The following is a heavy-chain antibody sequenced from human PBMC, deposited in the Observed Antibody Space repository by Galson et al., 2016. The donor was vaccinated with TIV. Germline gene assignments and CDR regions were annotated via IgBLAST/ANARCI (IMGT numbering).Heavy chain of an antibody. CDR2: ISSDGTT. CDR1: DFTVSRNY. CDR3: ARNRRHCGNNCYLYYYYGMDV. D-gene: IGHD1-20*01. Sequence: SLRLSCAASDFTVSRNYMSWVRQAPGKGLEWVSIISSDGTTYYADSVKGRFTISRDNSKNTLYLQVNSLRVEDTAIYYCARNRRHCGNNCYLYYYYGMDVWGHGTTVTVSS. J-gene: IGHJ6*02. V-gene: IGHV3-66*02.